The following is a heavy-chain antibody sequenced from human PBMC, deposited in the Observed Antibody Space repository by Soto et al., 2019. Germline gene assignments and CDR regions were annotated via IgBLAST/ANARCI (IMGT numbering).Heavy chain of an antibody. CDR3: ARVLRRYSYGSSAF. J-gene: IGHJ4*01. V-gene: IGHV3-30*03. CDR2: ISYDGTDT. Sequence: GKGLEWVAVISYDGTDTFYGDSVKGRFSISRDNFEKTLFLQMNSLRTEDTAVYYCARVLRRYSYGSSAFWRHGTPVTVAS. D-gene: IGHD5-18*01.